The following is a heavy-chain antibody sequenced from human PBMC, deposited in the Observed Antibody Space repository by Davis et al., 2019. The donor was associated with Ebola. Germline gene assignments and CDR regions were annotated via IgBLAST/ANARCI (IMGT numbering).Heavy chain of an antibody. CDR2: ISYDGSNK. CDR3: ARSYSGSRIYDY. CDR1: GFTFSSYG. J-gene: IGHJ4*02. V-gene: IGHV3-30*03. Sequence: GGSLRLSCAASGFTFSSYGMHWVRQAPGKGLEWVAVISYDGSNKYYVDSVKGRFSISRDNAKNSLYLQMNGLRAEDTAVYYCARSYSGSRIYDYWGQGTLVTVSS. D-gene: IGHD1-26*01.